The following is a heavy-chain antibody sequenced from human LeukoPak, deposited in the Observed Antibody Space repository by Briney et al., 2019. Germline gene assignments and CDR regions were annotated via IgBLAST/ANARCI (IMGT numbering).Heavy chain of an antibody. CDR1: GFTFSSYS. Sequence: GGSLRLSCAASGFTFSSYSMNWVRQAPGKGLEWVSYISSSSSTIYYADSVKGRFTISRDNAKNSLYLQMNSLRAEDTAVYYCASSRTIFGELRYYYYYMDVWGKGTTVTVSS. CDR3: ASSRTIFGELRYYYYYMDV. CDR2: ISSSSSTI. J-gene: IGHJ6*03. D-gene: IGHD3-3*01. V-gene: IGHV3-48*01.